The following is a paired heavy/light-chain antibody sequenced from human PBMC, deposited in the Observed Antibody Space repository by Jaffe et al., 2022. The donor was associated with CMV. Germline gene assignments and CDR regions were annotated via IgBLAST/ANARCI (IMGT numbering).Heavy chain of an antibody. Sequence: QVQLVQSGAEVEKPGASVRISCKASASTLTAHNIHWMRQTPGHGLEWVGWITPTNGGTTYAQNFKGRVTMTGDTSINTVFMELTDLTYDDTAMYYCAVSLESARTPSFDYWGQGTLVFVSS. CDR3: AVSLESARTPSFDY. J-gene: IGHJ4*02. CDR1: ASTLTAHN. V-gene: IGHV1-2*02. CDR2: ITPTNGGT.
Light chain of an antibody. J-gene: IGKJ2*01. CDR2: GVS. CDR3: QQYYNWPPYT. Sequence: EIVMTQSPAILSVSPGERATLSCRASQSVGNNLAWYQHKPGQAPRLLIYGVSTRATGIPARFSGSGSGTEFTLTISSLQSEDFAVYYCQQYYNWPPYTFGQGTKLEIK. CDR1: QSVGNN. V-gene: IGKV3-15*01.